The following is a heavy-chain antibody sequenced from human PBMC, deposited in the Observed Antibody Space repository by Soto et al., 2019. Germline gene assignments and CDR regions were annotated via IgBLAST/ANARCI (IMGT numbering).Heavy chain of an antibody. CDR1: GGSISSYY. V-gene: IGHV4-59*01. CDR3: ARAGNYYGSGSYVYYYGMDV. J-gene: IGHJ6*02. Sequence: SETLSLTCTVSGGSISSYYWSWIRQPPGKGLEWIGYIYYSGSTNYNPSLKSRVTISVDTSKNQFSLKLSSVTAADTAVDYCARAGNYYGSGSYVYYYGMDVWGQGTTVTVSS. D-gene: IGHD3-10*01. CDR2: IYYSGST.